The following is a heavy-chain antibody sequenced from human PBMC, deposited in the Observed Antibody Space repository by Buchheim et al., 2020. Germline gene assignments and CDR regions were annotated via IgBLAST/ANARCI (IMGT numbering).Heavy chain of an antibody. D-gene: IGHD3-10*01. CDR3: AKDNYYGSGSNP. J-gene: IGHJ5*02. V-gene: IGHV3-23*01. CDR1: GFTFRDYA. Sequence: EELLLESGGDWVQPGGSLRLSCATSGFTFRDYAMSWVRQAPGKGLESVSKISGSGFDTYYADSVKGRFTISRAQAKNTLYLQMTSLRAEDTAAYYCAKDNYYGSGSNPWGQGTL. CDR2: ISGSGFDT.